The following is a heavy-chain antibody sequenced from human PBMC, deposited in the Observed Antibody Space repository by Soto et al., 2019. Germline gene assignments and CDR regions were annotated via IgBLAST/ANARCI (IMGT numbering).Heavy chain of an antibody. Sequence: EVQLAESGGGLVQPGGSLRLSCAASGFTFSDHYMDWVRQAPGKGLEWVXXXXXXXXXXXXEYXXXVKGRFTISSGDSXXXXXXXXXXXXXXXXXXXXXXXXXVSTGYFDYWGQGTLVTVSS. CDR2: XXXXXXXXXX. CDR1: GFTFSDHY. CDR3: XXXXVSTGYFDY. J-gene: IGHJ4*02. V-gene: IGHV3-72*01. D-gene: IGHD5-12*01.